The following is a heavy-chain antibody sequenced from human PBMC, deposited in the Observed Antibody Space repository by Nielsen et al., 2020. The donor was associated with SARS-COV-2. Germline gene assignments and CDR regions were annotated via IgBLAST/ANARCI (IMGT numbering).Heavy chain of an antibody. Sequence: GCGVEWMGGIIPIFGTANYAQKFQGRVTMTRDTSTSTVYMELSSLRSEDTAVYYCARGGLYSSSWSDISYWGQGTLVTVSS. D-gene: IGHD6-13*01. CDR2: IIPIFGTA. V-gene: IGHV1-69*05. J-gene: IGHJ4*02. CDR3: ARGGLYSSSWSDISY.